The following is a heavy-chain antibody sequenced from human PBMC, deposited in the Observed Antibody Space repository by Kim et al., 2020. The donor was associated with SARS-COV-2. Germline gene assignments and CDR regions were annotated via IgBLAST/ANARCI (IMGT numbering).Heavy chain of an antibody. V-gene: IGHV3-23*01. D-gene: IGHD6-19*01. CDR3: AKVAAVAGTDFDY. Sequence: YADSVKGRFTISRDNSKNTLYLQMNSLRAEDTAVYYCAKVAAVAGTDFDYWGQGTLVTVSS. J-gene: IGHJ4*02.